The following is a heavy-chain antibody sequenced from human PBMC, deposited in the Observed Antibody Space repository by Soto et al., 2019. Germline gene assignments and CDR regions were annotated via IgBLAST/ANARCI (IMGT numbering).Heavy chain of an antibody. CDR1: GGSISGFY. D-gene: IGHD2-2*01. CDR3: ARINPALRPHYYHYYMDV. Sequence: ASETLSLTCTLSGGSISGFYWSWLRQSPEKGLEWIAYIYYSGSSNYNPSLESRVTISLDTFKNQFSLSLRSLTPADTAVYYCARINPALRPHYYHYYMDVWGKGTTVTVSS. J-gene: IGHJ6*03. CDR2: IYYSGSS. V-gene: IGHV4-59*01.